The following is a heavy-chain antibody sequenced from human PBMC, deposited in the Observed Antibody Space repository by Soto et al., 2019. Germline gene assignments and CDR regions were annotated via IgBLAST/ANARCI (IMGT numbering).Heavy chain of an antibody. CDR1: GGTFSSYA. J-gene: IGHJ4*02. Sequence: RASVKVSCKASGGTFSSYAISWVRQAPGQGLEWMGGIIPIFGTANYAQKFQGRVTITADESTSTAYMELSSLRSEDTAVYYCATGDDYGDYWDLYYFDYWGQGTLVTVSS. V-gene: IGHV1-69*13. CDR2: IIPIFGTA. CDR3: ATGDDYGDYWDLYYFDY. D-gene: IGHD4-17*01.